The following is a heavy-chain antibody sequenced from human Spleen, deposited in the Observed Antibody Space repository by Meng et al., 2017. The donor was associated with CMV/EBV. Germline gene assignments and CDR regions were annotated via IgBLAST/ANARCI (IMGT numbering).Heavy chain of an antibody. CDR1: GYTFTGYY. J-gene: IGHJ4*02. D-gene: IGHD2-2*01. Sequence: ASVKVSCKASGYTFTGYYMHWVRQAPGQGLEWMGWINPNSGGTNYAQKFQGRVTMTRDTSISTAYMELSRLRSDDTAVYYCARDSGYCRSTSCYGSDYWGQGTLVTVSS. CDR2: INPNSGGT. V-gene: IGHV1-2*02. CDR3: ARDSGYCRSTSCYGSDY.